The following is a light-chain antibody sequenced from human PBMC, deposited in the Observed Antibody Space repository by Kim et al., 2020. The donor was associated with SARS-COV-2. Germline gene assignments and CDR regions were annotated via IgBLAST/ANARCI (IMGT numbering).Light chain of an antibody. CDR2: DTT. V-gene: IGLV7-46*01. Sequence: PGGTVTLTCGSTTRPVTTGHYPSWFQQKPGQVPRALIYDTTNKHPSTPARFSGSLLGDKAALTLSGAQPEDEADYYCLLSYRGPRVFGGGTQLTVL. CDR1: TRPVTTGHY. J-gene: IGLJ3*02. CDR3: LLSYRGPRV.